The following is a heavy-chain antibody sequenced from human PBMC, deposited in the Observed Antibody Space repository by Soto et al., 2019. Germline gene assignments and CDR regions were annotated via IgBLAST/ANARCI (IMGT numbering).Heavy chain of an antibody. CDR1: GFTFSSYS. J-gene: IGHJ4*02. Sequence: PGGSLRLSCAASGFTFSSYSINWVRQAPGKGLEWVSSISSSSSYIYYADSVKGRFTISRDNAKNSLYLQMDSLRAEDTAVYYCARAYCSGGSCYPFDDWGQGIPVTVSS. CDR3: ARAYCSGGSCYPFDD. V-gene: IGHV3-21*01. D-gene: IGHD2-15*01. CDR2: ISSSSSYI.